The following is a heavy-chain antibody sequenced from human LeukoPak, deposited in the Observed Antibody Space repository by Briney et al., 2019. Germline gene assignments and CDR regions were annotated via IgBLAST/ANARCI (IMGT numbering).Heavy chain of an antibody. J-gene: IGHJ4*02. CDR1: GFTFSDYA. CDR2: ISYYGSNK. CDR3: ASTRWYYYDSSGYPSDY. D-gene: IGHD3-22*01. Sequence: GRSLRLSCTASGFTFSDYAMHWLRQAPGKALEWVAVISYYGSNKYYADSVKGRFTISRDDSKNTLYLQMNSLRTEDTAIYYCASTRWYYYDSSGYPSDYWGQGTLVTVSS. V-gene: IGHV3-30-3*01.